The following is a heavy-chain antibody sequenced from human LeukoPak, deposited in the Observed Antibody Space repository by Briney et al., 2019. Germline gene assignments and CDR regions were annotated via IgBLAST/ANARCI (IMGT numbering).Heavy chain of an antibody. J-gene: IGHJ4*02. CDR2: INPNSGGT. Sequence: GASVKVSCKASGYTFTGYYMHWVRQAPGQGLEWMGWINPNSGGTNYPQNFQGRVSMTRDTSISTAYMELSSLRSDDTALYYCARGYCSGGRCYILDYWGQGTLVTVSS. V-gene: IGHV1-2*02. D-gene: IGHD2-15*01. CDR1: GYTFTGYY. CDR3: ARGYCSGGRCYILDY.